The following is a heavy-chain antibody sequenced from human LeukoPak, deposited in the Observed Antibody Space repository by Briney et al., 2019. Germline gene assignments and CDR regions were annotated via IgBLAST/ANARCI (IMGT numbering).Heavy chain of an antibody. CDR1: GYTFTGYY. Sequence: GASVKVSCKASGYTFTGYYMHWVRQAPGQGLEWMGWINPNSGGTNYAQKFQGRVTMTRDTSISTAYMELSRLRSDDTAVYYCARDLIRQQLSVGCWGQGTLVTVSS. CDR2: INPNSGGT. J-gene: IGHJ4*02. D-gene: IGHD6-13*01. CDR3: ARDLIRQQLSVGC. V-gene: IGHV1-2*02.